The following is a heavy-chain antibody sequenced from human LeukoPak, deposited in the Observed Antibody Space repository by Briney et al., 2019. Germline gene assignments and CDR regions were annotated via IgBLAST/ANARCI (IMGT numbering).Heavy chain of an antibody. D-gene: IGHD2-2*01. Sequence: SETLSLTCTVSGGSISSGDYYWSWIRQPPGKGLEWVGYIYYSGSTYYNPSLKSRVTISVDTSKNQFSLKLSSVTAADTAVYYCARYCSSTSCYRPDAFDIWGQGTIVTVSS. V-gene: IGHV4-30-4*08. CDR3: ARYCSSTSCYRPDAFDI. J-gene: IGHJ3*02. CDR1: GGSISSGDYY. CDR2: IYYSGST.